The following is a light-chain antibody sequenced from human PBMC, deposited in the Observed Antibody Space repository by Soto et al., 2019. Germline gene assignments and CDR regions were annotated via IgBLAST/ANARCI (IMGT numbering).Light chain of an antibody. Sequence: QSVLTQPPSVCGAPGQRVTISCSGSSSNIGAGYDVHWYQQLPGTAPKLLIYGNSNRPSGVPDRFSGSKSGTSASLAITGLHAEDEADYYCQSYDSSLSGLVFGTGTKLTVL. CDR3: QSYDSSLSGLV. J-gene: IGLJ1*01. V-gene: IGLV1-40*01. CDR1: SSNIGAGYD. CDR2: GNS.